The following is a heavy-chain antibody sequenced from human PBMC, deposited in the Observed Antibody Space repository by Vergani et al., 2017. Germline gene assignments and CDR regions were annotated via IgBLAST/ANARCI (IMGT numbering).Heavy chain of an antibody. CDR1: GFTFSSYW. D-gene: IGHD2-8*02. Sequence: EVQLVESGGGLVQPGGSLRLSCAASGFTFSSYWMSWVRQAPGKGLEWVANIKQDGSEKYYVDSVKGRFTISRDNSKSTLFLQMNSLRVEDMAVYYCARDRGDWRYSRYFYNYYMDVWGKGTTVTVSS. CDR2: IKQDGSEK. J-gene: IGHJ6*03. V-gene: IGHV3-7*01. CDR3: ARDRGDWRYSRYFYNYYMDV.